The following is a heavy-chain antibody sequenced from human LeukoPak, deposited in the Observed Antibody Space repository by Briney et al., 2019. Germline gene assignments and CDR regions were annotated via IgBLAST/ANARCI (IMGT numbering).Heavy chain of an antibody. D-gene: IGHD5-24*01. Sequence: SETLSLTCTVSGGSISSYYWSWIRQPPGKGLEWIGYIYYSGSTNYNPSLKSRVTISVDTSKNQFSLKLSSVTAADTAVYYCARIKMSYLDYWGQGTLVTVSS. CDR2: IYYSGST. V-gene: IGHV4-59*01. CDR1: GGSISSYY. J-gene: IGHJ4*02. CDR3: ARIKMSYLDY.